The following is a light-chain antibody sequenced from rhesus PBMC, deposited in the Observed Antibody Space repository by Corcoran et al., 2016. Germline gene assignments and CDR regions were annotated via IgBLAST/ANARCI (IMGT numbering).Light chain of an antibody. V-gene: IGLV2S7*01. CDR1: SSDIGGYNY. CDR2: GVS. CDR3: CSYTTSTTDV. Sequence: QSAPTQPPSVSGSPGQSVTISFTGTSSDIGGYNYVSWYQQHPGKAPKLMIYGVSNRPSGVSDRFSGSKSGNTASLTISGLQAEDEADYYCCSYTTSTTDVFGSGTKLTVL. J-gene: IGLJ6*01.